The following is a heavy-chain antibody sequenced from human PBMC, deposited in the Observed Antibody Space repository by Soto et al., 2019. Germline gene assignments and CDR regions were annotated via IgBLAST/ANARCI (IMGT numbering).Heavy chain of an antibody. D-gene: IGHD6-13*01. CDR3: ARGSRQQRTPNWFDP. Sequence: SVKVSCKASGGTFSSYAISWVRQAPGQGLEWMGGIIPIFGTANYAQKFQGRVTITADKSTSTVYMELSSLRSEDTAVYYCARGSRQQRTPNWFDPWGQGTLVTVSS. V-gene: IGHV1-69*06. CDR2: IIPIFGTA. J-gene: IGHJ5*02. CDR1: GGTFSSYA.